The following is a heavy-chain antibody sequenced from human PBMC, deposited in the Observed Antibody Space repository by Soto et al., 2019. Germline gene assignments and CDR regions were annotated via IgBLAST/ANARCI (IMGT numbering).Heavy chain of an antibody. CDR2: IYYSGGT. J-gene: IGHJ4*02. Sequence: QVQLQESGPGLVKPSETLSLTCTVSGGSISTNNYYWGWIRQPPGKGLDWIGSIYYSGGTFYNPSLKRRVAISGDTSKNQFSLKLNSVTAADTAVYYCASGWGSGWYLGWGQGTLVTVSS. CDR1: GGSISTNNYY. CDR3: ASGWGSGWYLG. V-gene: IGHV4-39*01. D-gene: IGHD6-19*01.